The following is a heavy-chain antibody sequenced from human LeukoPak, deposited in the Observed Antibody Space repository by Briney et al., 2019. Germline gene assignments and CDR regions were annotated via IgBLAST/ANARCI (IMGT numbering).Heavy chain of an antibody. J-gene: IGHJ6*03. Sequence: SGTLSLTCPFTGGSIIVYYWSWLRQPAGKGLEGIGRFYTSGSTNYNPSLKSRVTMSVDTSKNQFFLRLRSVTYAERAVYYCARQGYGGNYYYYMDVWGKGTRV. CDR1: GGSIIVYY. CDR2: FYTSGST. V-gene: IGHV4-4*07. D-gene: IGHD3-16*01. CDR3: ARQGYGGNYYYYMDV.